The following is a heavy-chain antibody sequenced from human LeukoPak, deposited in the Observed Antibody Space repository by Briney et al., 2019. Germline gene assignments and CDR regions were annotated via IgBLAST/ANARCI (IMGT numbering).Heavy chain of an antibody. CDR3: AKPAGYYDILTGYLPFDY. D-gene: IGHD3-9*01. CDR2: ISGSGGST. CDR1: GFTFSSYA. J-gene: IGHJ4*02. V-gene: IGHV3-23*01. Sequence: GGSLRLSCAASGFTFSSYAMSWVRQAPGKGLEWVSAISGSGGSTYYADSVKGRFTIPRDNSKNTLYLQMNSLRAEDTAVYYCAKPAGYYDILTGYLPFDYWGQGTLVTVSS.